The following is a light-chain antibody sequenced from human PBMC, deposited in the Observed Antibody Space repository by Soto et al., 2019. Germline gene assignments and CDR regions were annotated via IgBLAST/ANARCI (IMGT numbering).Light chain of an antibody. J-gene: IGKJ1*01. Sequence: DIVLTQSPGTLSLSPGERATLSCRASQSVSSNYLAWYQQTPGQAPRLLIYGASSRATGISDRFSGSGSGKDFTLTIRRLEPEDFAVYYCQQYGRSPWTFGQGTKVEIK. V-gene: IGKV3-20*01. CDR3: QQYGRSPWT. CDR2: GAS. CDR1: QSVSSNY.